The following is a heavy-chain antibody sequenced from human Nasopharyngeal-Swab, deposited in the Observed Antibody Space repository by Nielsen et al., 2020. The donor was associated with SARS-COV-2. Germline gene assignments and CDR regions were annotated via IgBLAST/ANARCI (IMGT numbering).Heavy chain of an antibody. V-gene: IGHV3-30*03. D-gene: IGHD3-22*01. J-gene: IGHJ6*03. CDR1: GFTFSSYG. Sequence: GESLKISCAASGFTFSSYGMHWVRQAPGKGLEWVAVISYDGSNKYYADSVKGRFTISRDNSKNTLYLQMNSLRSEDTAVYYCAREGERTYYYDSSGYYPSGGYYYYYMDVWGKGTTVTVSS. CDR3: AREGERTYYYDSSGYYPSGGYYYYYMDV. CDR2: ISYDGSNK.